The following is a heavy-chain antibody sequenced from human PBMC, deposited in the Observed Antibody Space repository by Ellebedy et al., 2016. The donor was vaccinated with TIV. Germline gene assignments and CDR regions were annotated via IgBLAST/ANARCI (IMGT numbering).Heavy chain of an antibody. J-gene: IGHJ5*02. V-gene: IGHV3-23*01. CDR1: GFTFSSYA. D-gene: IGHD4-17*01. CDR3: AKDLDYGDYNWFDP. CDR2: ISGSGGST. Sequence: GGSLRLXXAASGFTFSSYAMSWVRQAPGKGLEWVSAISGSGGSTYYADSVKGRFTISRDNSKNTLYLQMNSLRAEDTAVYYCAKDLDYGDYNWFDPWGQGTLVTVSS.